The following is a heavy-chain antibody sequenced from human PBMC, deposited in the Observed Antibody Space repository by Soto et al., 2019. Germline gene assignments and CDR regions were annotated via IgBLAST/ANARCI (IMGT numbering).Heavy chain of an antibody. J-gene: IGHJ4*02. CDR1: GGSISSYY. CDR3: ARDLPARRGFDY. CDR2: IYYSGSS. D-gene: IGHD2-2*01. V-gene: IGHV4-59*01. Sequence: PSETLSLTCTVSGGSISSYYWNWIRQPPGRGLEWIGYIYYSGSSNYNPSLKSRVTISVDTSKNQFSLKLSSVTAADTAVYYCARDLPARRGFDYWGQGALVTVSS.